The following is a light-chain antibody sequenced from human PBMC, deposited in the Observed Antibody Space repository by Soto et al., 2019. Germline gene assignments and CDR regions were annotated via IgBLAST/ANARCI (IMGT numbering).Light chain of an antibody. CDR3: QSYDSSVSKVV. J-gene: IGLJ2*01. CDR1: SSNIGAGYD. Sequence: QSVLTQPPSVSGAPGQRVTISCTGSSSNIGAGYDVHWYQQLPGTAPKLLIYGNSNRPSGVPDRFSGSKSGTSAYLAITGLQAEDEADYYCQSYDSSVSKVVFGGGTKLTVL. CDR2: GNS. V-gene: IGLV1-40*01.